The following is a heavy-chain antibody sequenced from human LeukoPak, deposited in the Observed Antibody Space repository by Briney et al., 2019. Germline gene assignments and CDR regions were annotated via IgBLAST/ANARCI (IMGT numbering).Heavy chain of an antibody. CDR3: ARDAPDIAVGIPDSPYFDY. V-gene: IGHV1-69*13. CDR2: IIPIFGTA. Sequence: SVKVSCKASGGTFSSYAISWVRQAPGQGLEWMGGIIPIFGTANYAQKFQGRVTITADESTSTAYMELSSLRSEDTAVYYCARDAPDIAVGIPDSPYFDYWGQGTLVTVSS. J-gene: IGHJ4*02. CDR1: GGTFSSYA. D-gene: IGHD6-19*01.